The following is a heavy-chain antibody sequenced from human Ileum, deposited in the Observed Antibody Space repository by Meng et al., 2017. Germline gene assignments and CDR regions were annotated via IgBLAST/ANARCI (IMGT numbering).Heavy chain of an antibody. CDR2: IFQSGRT. J-gene: IGHJ4*02. CDR1: GTW. Sequence: VQLQGSGPRLVKPSRTLSLSCAVSGTWWSWVRQPPGKGLEWIGEIFQSGRTNYNPSLKSRVTISIDKSKSQISLQLSAVTAADTAVYSCATSNDRDVYYLGYWGQGTLVTVSS. V-gene: IGHV4-4*02. D-gene: IGHD3-22*01. CDR3: ATSNDRDVYYLGY.